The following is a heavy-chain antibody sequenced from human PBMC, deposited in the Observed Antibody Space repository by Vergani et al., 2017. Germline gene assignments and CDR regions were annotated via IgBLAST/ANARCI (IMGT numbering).Heavy chain of an antibody. J-gene: IGHJ4*02. CDR3: ARGPITIFGVVITNYYFDY. Sequence: QVQLQQWGAGLLKPSETLSLTCAVYGGSFSGYYWSWIRQPPGKGLEWIGEINHSGSTNYNPSLKSRVTISVDTSKNHCSLKLSSVTAADTAVYYCARGPITIFGVVITNYYFDYWGQGTLVTVSS. V-gene: IGHV4-34*01. D-gene: IGHD3-3*01. CDR1: GGSFSGYY. CDR2: INHSGST.